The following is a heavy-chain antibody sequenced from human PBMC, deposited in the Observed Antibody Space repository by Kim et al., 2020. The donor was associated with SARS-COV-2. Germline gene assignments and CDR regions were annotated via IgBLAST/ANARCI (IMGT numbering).Heavy chain of an antibody. CDR1: GGSISSYY. D-gene: IGHD6-19*01. J-gene: IGHJ3*02. V-gene: IGHV4-59*08. CDR2: IYYSGST. CDR3: AGYEGGIAVAGGDAFDI. Sequence: SETLSLTCTVSGGSISSYYWSWIRQPPGKGLEWIGYIYYSGSTNYNPSLKSRVTISVDTSKNQFSLKLSSVTAADTAVYYCAGYEGGIAVAGGDAFDIWGQGTMVTVSS.